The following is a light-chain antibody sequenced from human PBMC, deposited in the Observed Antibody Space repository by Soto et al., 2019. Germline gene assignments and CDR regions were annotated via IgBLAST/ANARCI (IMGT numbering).Light chain of an antibody. CDR3: AAWDDSLNGSWV. CDR1: SSNIGSNT. J-gene: IGLJ3*02. CDR2: SHN. V-gene: IGLV1-44*01. Sequence: QSVLTQPPSASGTPGQRVTISCSGSSSNIGSNTVNWYQQLPGTAPKLLIYSHNQRPSGVPDRFSGSKSGTSASLAISGLQSEDEADYYCAAWDDSLNGSWVFGGGTQLTVL.